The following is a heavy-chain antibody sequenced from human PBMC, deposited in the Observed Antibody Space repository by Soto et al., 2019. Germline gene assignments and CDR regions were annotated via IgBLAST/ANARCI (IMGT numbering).Heavy chain of an antibody. Sequence: QVQLVESGGGVVQPGRSLRLSCAASGFIFSDYAMHWVRQAPGKGLEWVAVISYGGDNKYYADSVRGRFAISRDNLKNTVDLQMNSLYLEDTAAYHSAKARHITTCYVLDALFWGQGPLVTVSS. V-gene: IGHV3-30*09. CDR3: AKARHITTCYVLDALF. CDR1: GFIFSDYA. D-gene: IGHD2-2*01. CDR2: ISYGGDNK. J-gene: IGHJ4*02.